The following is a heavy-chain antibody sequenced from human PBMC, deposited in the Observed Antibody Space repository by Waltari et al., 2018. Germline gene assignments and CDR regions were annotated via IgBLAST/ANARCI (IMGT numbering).Heavy chain of an antibody. Sequence: QVQLVQSGAEVKKPGASVKVSCKASGYTFTSYYMHWVRQAPGQGLEWMGIINPSGGSTSYAQKFQGRVTRTRDTSTSTVYMELSSLRSEDTAGYYCARVGYSSSSGDYGMDVWGQGTTVTVSS. CDR1: GYTFTSYY. J-gene: IGHJ6*02. CDR3: ARVGYSSSSGDYGMDV. CDR2: INPSGGST. V-gene: IGHV1-46*01. D-gene: IGHD6-6*01.